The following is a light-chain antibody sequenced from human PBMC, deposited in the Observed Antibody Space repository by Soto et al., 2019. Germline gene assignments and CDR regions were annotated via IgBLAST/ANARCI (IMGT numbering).Light chain of an antibody. J-gene: IGKJ4*01. Sequence: EIVMTQSPATLSVSPGERATLSCRASQSVSGNLAWYQQKPGQAPRLLIYGASTRATGIPARFSGSGYGTEFTLTISSRPSEDFAVYYCQQYNDWPPVTFGGGTKVEIK. CDR3: QQYNDWPPVT. CDR1: QSVSGN. V-gene: IGKV3-15*01. CDR2: GAS.